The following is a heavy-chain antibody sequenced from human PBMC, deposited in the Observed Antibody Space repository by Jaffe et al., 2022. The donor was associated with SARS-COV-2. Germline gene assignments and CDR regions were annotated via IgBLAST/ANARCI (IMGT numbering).Heavy chain of an antibody. J-gene: IGHJ6*02. CDR2: ISSSGGSI. CDR3: AKRVGSSGARGGMDV. D-gene: IGHD3-22*01. Sequence: EVQLLESGGGLVQPGGSLRLSCAASGFTFSDYAMSWVRQAPGKGPEWVSGISSSGGSIYYADSVKGRFTISRDNSKNTLHLQMNSLRAEDTAVYYCAKRVGSSGARGGMDVWGQGTTVTVSS. CDR1: GFTFSDYA. V-gene: IGHV3-23*01.